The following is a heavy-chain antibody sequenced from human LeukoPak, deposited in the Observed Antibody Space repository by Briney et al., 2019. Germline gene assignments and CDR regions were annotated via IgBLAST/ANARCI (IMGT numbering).Heavy chain of an antibody. V-gene: IGHV3-48*03. Sequence: GGSLRLSCAASGFTFSSYEMNWVRQAPGKGLEWVSYISSSGSTIYYADSVKGRFTISRDNAKNSLYLQMNSLRAEDTAVYYCARLGGDSSGYGYYYYGMDVWGQGTTVTVSS. CDR3: ARLGGDSSGYGYYYYGMDV. CDR1: GFTFSSYE. CDR2: ISSSGSTI. D-gene: IGHD3-22*01. J-gene: IGHJ6*02.